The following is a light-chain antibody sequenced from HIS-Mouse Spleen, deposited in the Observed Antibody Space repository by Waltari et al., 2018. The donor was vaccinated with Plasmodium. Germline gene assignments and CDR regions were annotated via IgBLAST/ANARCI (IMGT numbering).Light chain of an antibody. CDR1: SSDVGGYNY. J-gene: IGLJ2*01. V-gene: IGLV2-8*01. CDR3: SSYAGSNNVVV. Sequence: QSALTQPPSASGSPGQSVTIPCTGTSSDVGGYNYVSWYQQHPGKAPKLMIYEVSKRPSRVPDRFSVAKSGNAASLTVSGRQAEDEAEYYCSSYAGSNNVVVFGGGTKLTVL. CDR2: EVS.